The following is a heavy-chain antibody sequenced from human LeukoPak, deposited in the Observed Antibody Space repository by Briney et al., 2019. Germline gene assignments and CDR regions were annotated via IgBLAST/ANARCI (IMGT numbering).Heavy chain of an antibody. CDR3: ATGEGYDILTGSYYYGMDV. Sequence: ASVKVSCKVSGYTLTELSMHWVRQAPGKGLEWMGGFDPEDGETIYAQKFQGRVTMTEDTSTDTAYMELSSLRSEDTAVYYCATGEGYDILTGSYYYGMDVWGQGTTVTVSS. D-gene: IGHD3-9*01. CDR2: FDPEDGET. CDR1: GYTLTELS. V-gene: IGHV1-24*01. J-gene: IGHJ6*02.